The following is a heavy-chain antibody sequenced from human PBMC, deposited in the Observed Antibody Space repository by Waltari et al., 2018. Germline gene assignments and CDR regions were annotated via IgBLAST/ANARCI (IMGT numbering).Heavy chain of an antibody. CDR2: IYYSGST. V-gene: IGHV4-59*01. CDR3: ARAPGGKRYIDL. Sequence: VQLVESGGGLVQPGGSLRLSCAASGFTFSSYWMSWVRQAPGKGLEWIGYIYYSGSTNYNPSLKSRVTISEDTSKNQFSLKLSSVTAADTAVYYCARAPGGKRYIDLWGRGTLVTVSS. J-gene: IGHJ2*01. D-gene: IGHD3-16*01. CDR1: GFTFSSYW.